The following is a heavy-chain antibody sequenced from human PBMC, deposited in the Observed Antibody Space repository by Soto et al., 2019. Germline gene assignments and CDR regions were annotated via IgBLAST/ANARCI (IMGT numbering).Heavy chain of an antibody. Sequence: QVQLQESGPGLVKPSQTLSLTCNVSGGPINSPDYYWTWIRPPPGKGLEWIGYLYFNGGTQYNPSLRTPISMSLDTSKKHFSLKMRSVTGADTAVYYCARGIRKYISWYEPHTWFDAWVEGALVTVSS. J-gene: IGHJ5*02. CDR1: GGPINSPDYY. D-gene: IGHD6-13*01. CDR3: ARGIRKYISWYEPHTWFDA. V-gene: IGHV4-30-4*01. CDR2: LYFNGGT.